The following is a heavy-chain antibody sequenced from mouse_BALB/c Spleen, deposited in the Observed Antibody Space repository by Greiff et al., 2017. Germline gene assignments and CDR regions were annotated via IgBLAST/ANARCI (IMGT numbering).Heavy chain of an antibody. CDR2: IWAGGST. Sequence: QVQLKESGPGLVAPSQSLSITCTVSGFSLTSYGVHWVRQPPGKGLEWLGVIWAGGSTNYNSALMSRLSISKDNSKSQVFLKMNSLQTDDTAMYYCAREEDMITSAMDYWGQGTSVTVSS. CDR1: GFSLTSYG. CDR3: AREEDMITSAMDY. J-gene: IGHJ4*01. D-gene: IGHD2-4*01. V-gene: IGHV2-9*02.